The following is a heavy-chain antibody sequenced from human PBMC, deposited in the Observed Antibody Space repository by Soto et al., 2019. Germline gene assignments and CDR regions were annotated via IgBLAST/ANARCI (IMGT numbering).Heavy chain of an antibody. D-gene: IGHD1-1*01. J-gene: IGHJ4*02. CDR3: ARDPYSWNDGGDY. Sequence: QVQLVQSGAEVKKPGASVKVSCKASGYTFSSYGINWVRQAPGQGLEWMGWISAYNGNTHYAQNLQGRVTLTTDTSTGTAYMELRSLRSDDTAVYYCARDPYSWNDGGDYWGQGTLVTVSS. CDR1: GYTFSSYG. CDR2: ISAYNGNT. V-gene: IGHV1-18*01.